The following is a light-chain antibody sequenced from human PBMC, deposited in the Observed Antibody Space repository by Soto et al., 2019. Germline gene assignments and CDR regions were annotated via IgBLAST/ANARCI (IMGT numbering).Light chain of an antibody. CDR2: GAS. V-gene: IGKV3-20*01. CDR3: QQYDSSPA. CDR1: QSVSTNY. J-gene: IGKJ4*01. Sequence: EIVLTQSPGTLSLSPGERATLSCRASQSVSTNYLAWYQQKPGLAPRLLIYGASSRATGIPDRFSGSGSGTDCTLTINRLEPEDFVVYYCQQYDSSPAFGGGNKVEIK.